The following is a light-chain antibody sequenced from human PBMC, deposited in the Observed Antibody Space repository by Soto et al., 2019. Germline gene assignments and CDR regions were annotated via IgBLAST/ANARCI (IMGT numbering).Light chain of an antibody. V-gene: IGKV1-39*01. J-gene: IGKJ4*01. CDR2: GIS. CDR1: ENVRTF. Sequence: DIRLTQSPSSLSASVGDRITITCRASENVRTFLNWYQYKPGRAPRLLIYGISNLQTGVPSRFSGSGSGTEFALTITSLQPEDFAFYYCQQSFRTAPLTFGGGTKVDIK. CDR3: QQSFRTAPLT.